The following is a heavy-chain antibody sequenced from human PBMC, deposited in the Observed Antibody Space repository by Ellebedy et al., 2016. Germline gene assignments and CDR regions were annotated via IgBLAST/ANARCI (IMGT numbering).Heavy chain of an antibody. CDR1: GYTFTGYY. J-gene: IGHJ4*02. CDR2: INPNSGGT. Sequence: ASVKVSXKASGYTFTGYYMHWVRQAPGQGLEWMGWINPNSGGTNYAQKFQGWVTMTRDTSISTAYMELSSLRSEDTAVYYCARGRGVIIRGYFDYWGQGTLVTVSS. CDR3: ARGRGVIIRGYFDY. V-gene: IGHV1-2*04. D-gene: IGHD3-10*01.